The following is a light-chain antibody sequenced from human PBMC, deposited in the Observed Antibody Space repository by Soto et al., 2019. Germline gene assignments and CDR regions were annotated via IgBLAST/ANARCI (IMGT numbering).Light chain of an antibody. CDR1: QTVSTNY. CDR2: GAS. Sequence: EIVLTQSPGTLSLSPGERATLSCRASQTVSTNYLAWYQQKPGQAPRLLIYGASKRATGIPDRFSGSGSGTDFTLTISRLEPEDFATYYCQQYNSYWTFGQGTKVDIK. J-gene: IGKJ1*01. V-gene: IGKV3-20*01. CDR3: QQYNSYWT.